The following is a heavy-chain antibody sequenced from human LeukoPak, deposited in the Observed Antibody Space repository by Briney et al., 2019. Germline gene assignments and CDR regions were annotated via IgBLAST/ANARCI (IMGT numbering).Heavy chain of an antibody. V-gene: IGHV1-2*02. D-gene: IGHD4-17*01. CDR3: ARVTEYGDFTFDY. Sequence: ASVKVSCKASGYTFTGYYMHWVRQAPGQGLEWMGWINPNSGGTNYAQRFQGRVTMTRDTSISTAYMELSSLRPDDTAVYYCARVTEYGDFTFDYWGREPWSPSPQ. CDR1: GYTFTGYY. J-gene: IGHJ4*02. CDR2: INPNSGGT.